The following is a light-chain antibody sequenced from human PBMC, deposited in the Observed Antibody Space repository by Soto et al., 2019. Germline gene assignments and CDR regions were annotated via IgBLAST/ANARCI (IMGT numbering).Light chain of an antibody. CDR2: EVS. CDR3: SSYTSSSTLNWV. CDR1: SSDVGGYNY. Sequence: QSALTQPASVSGSPGQSITISCTGTSSDVGGYNYVSWYQQHLGKAPKLMIYEVSNRPSGVSNRFSGSKSGNTASLTISGLQAEDEADYYCSSYTSSSTLNWVFGGGTKVTVL. V-gene: IGLV2-14*01. J-gene: IGLJ3*02.